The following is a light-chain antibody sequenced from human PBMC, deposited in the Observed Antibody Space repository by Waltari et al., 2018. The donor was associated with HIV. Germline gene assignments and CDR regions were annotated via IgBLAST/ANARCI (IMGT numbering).Light chain of an antibody. V-gene: IGLV1-44*01. CDR1: NSHIGSNT. CDR2: SNN. CDR3: AAWDDSLSWV. J-gene: IGLJ3*02. Sequence: QSVLTQPPSASGTPGQGVSISCSGSNSHIGSNTVNWYRQLPGTAPKLPIYSNNQRPSGVPDRFSGSKSGTSASLAISGLQSEDEADYYCAAWDDSLSWVFGRGTKLTVL.